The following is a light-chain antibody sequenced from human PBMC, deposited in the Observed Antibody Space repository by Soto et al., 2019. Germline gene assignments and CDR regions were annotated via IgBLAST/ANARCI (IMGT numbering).Light chain of an antibody. CDR2: DVN. J-gene: IGLJ1*01. CDR3: CAYSTSGTHV. V-gene: IGLV2-14*03. Sequence: QSALTQPAXVSGSPGXXXTFSXTGTSSDVGSYDYVSWHQQHPGKAPKXIXXDVNNRPSGVPSRFSGSKSGNTASLIISGLQTEDEADYYCCAYSTSGTHVFXTGTKLTVL. CDR1: SSDVGSYDY.